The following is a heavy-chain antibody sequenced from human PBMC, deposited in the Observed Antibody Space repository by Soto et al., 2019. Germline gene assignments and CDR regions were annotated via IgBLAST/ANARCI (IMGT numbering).Heavy chain of an antibody. Sequence: GGSLRLSCAASGFTFSSFAMTWVRQAPGKGLEWVSLINATGTYYSDSVKGRFTISRDNSMNTLYLQMNSLRAADTAVYYCAKATHPPHTWGQETLLTVSS. CDR1: GFTFSSFA. CDR2: INATGT. J-gene: IGHJ5*02. CDR3: AKATHPPHT. V-gene: IGHV3-23*01.